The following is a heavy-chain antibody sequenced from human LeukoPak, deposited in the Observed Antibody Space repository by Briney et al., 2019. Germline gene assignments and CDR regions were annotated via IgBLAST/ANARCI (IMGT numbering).Heavy chain of an antibody. D-gene: IGHD3-3*01. V-gene: IGHV3-23*01. CDR3: AKDRGVGVVIILDY. J-gene: IGHJ4*02. CDR1: GFTFSSYA. CDR2: ISGSGGST. Sequence: GGSLRLSCAASGFTFSSYAMSWVRQAPGKGLEWVSAISGSGGSTYYADSVKGRFTISRDNSKNTLYLQMNSLRAEDTAAYYCAKDRGVGVVIILDYWGQGTLVTVSS.